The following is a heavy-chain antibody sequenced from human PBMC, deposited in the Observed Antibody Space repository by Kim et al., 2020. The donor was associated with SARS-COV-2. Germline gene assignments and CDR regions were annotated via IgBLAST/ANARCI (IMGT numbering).Heavy chain of an antibody. D-gene: IGHD3-22*01. CDR3: ARGAKTYYYDSAYFDY. CDR1: GFTFSSYA. CDR2: ISYDGSNK. Sequence: GGSLRLSCAASGFTFSSYAMHWVRQAPGKGLEWVAVISYDGSNKYYADSVKGRFTISRDNSKNTLYLQMNSLRAEDTAVYYCARGAKTYYYDSAYFDYWGQGTLVTVSS. J-gene: IGHJ4*02. V-gene: IGHV3-30-3*01.